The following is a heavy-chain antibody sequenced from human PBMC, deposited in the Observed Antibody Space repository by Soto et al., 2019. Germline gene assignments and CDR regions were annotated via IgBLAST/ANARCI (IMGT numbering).Heavy chain of an antibody. D-gene: IGHD2-21*01. CDR3: TREQSDANYSDP. Sequence: PSETLSLTCTVSGATLSSGGYFYTWVRQPPGKGLEWLGYIYYSGGTNYNPSLKGRVTISLDKSKSQFSLRLISVTAADTAVYYCTREQSDANYSDPWGQGTLIAVSS. CDR1: GATLSSGGYF. CDR2: IYYSGGT. J-gene: IGHJ5*02. V-gene: IGHV4-61*08.